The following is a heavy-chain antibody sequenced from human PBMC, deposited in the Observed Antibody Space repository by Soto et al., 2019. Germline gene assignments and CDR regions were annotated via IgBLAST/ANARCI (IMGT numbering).Heavy chain of an antibody. CDR1: GGSISSSSYY. CDR2: IYYSGNT. D-gene: IGHD2-2*02. J-gene: IGHJ4*02. CDR3: AYYCSSTTCDKGGGT. Sequence: PSETLSLTCTVSGGSISSSSYYWGWIRQPPGKGLEWIGSIYYSGNTYYNPSLKSRVTISVDTSKNQFSLKLTSVTAADTAVYYCAYYCSSTTCDKGGGTWGQGTLVTVSS. V-gene: IGHV4-39*01.